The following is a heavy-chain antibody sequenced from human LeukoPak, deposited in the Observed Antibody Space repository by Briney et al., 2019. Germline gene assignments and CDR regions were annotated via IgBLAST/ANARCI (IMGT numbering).Heavy chain of an antibody. CDR3: ASIVGAYNY. D-gene: IGHD2-21*01. CDR2: IIPIFGTA. CDR1: GYTFTSYD. J-gene: IGHJ4*02. Sequence: GASVKVSCKASGYTFTSYDINWVRQAIGQGLEWMGGIIPIFGTANYAQKFQGRVTITTDESTSTAYMEPSSLRSEDTAVYYCASIVGAYNYWGQGTLVTVSS. V-gene: IGHV1-69*05.